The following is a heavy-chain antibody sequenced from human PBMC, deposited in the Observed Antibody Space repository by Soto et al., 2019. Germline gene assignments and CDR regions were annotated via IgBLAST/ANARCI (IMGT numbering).Heavy chain of an antibody. V-gene: IGHV3-15*01. Sequence: EVQLVESGGGLVKPGGSLRLSCAGSGFTFSNAWMSWVRRAPGKGLEWVGRIKSDAYGGAIDYAAPVKGRFTISRDDSKNPLLLQMNNLRAEDTAVYSSTAPEGRLEPPTNDFWGQGTSVIVSS. D-gene: IGHD1-1*01. CDR2: IKSDAYGGAI. CDR1: GFTFSNAW. CDR3: TAPEGRLEPPTNDF. J-gene: IGHJ4*02.